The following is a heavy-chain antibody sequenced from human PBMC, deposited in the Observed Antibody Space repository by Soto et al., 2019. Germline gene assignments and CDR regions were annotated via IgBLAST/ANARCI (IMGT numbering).Heavy chain of an antibody. CDR3: ARDGADSGSYFSVDY. CDR1: GFTFSSYG. CDR2: IWYDGSNK. V-gene: IGHV3-33*01. Sequence: GGSLRLSCAASGFTFSSYGMHWVRQAPGKGLEWVAVIWYDGSNKYYADSVKGRFTISRDNSKNTLYLQMNSLRAEDTAVYYCARDGADSGSYFSVDYWGQGTLVTVSS. J-gene: IGHJ4*02. D-gene: IGHD1-26*01.